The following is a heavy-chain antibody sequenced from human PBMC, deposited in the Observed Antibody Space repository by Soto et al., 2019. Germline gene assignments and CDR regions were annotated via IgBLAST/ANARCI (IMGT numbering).Heavy chain of an antibody. CDR1: GGSISSGGYY. CDR2: IYYSGST. J-gene: IGHJ5*02. CDR3: ARDNIADIVVVPGHRWFDP. Sequence: SETLSLTCTVSGGSISSGGYYWSWIRQHPGKGLEWIGYIYYSGSTYYNPSLKSRVTISVDTSKNQFSLKLSSVTAADTAVYYCARDNIADIVVVPGHRWFDPWGQGSLVTVCS. D-gene: IGHD2-15*01. V-gene: IGHV4-31*03.